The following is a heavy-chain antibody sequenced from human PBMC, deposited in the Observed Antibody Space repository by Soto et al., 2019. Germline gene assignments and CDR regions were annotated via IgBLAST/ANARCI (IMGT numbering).Heavy chain of an antibody. CDR1: GGSVSSGSYY. V-gene: IGHV4-61*01. CDR3: ARVSSGWYFFDF. CDR2: MYNSGST. Sequence: QVQLQESGPGLVKPSETLSLTCTVSGGSVSSGSYYWSWIRQPPGKGLEWIGYMYNSGSTNYNPSLKSRVIISVDTSKNQLSLKLSAVTAADTAVYYCARVSSGWYFFDFWGQGTLVTVSS. J-gene: IGHJ4*02. D-gene: IGHD6-19*01.